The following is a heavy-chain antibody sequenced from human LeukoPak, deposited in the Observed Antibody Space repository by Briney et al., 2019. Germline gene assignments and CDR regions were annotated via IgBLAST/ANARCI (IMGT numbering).Heavy chain of an antibody. CDR1: GYTFTSYA. J-gene: IGHJ6*02. V-gene: IGHV7-4-1*02. CDR3: ARGNAAPLWYYGMDV. D-gene: IGHD6-6*01. CDR2: INTNTGNP. Sequence: GASVKVSCKASGYTFTSYAMNWVRQAPGQGLEWMGWINTNTGNPTYAQGFTGRFVFSLDTSVSTAYLQISSLKAEDTAVYYCARGNAAPLWYYGMDVWGQGTTVTVSS.